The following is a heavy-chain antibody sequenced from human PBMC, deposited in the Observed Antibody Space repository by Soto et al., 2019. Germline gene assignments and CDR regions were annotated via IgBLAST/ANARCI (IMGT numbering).Heavy chain of an antibody. CDR2: ISGSGGST. V-gene: IGHV3-23*01. J-gene: IGHJ4*02. CDR3: AKEDDYGDYAVNDYFDY. CDR1: GFTFSSYA. Sequence: PGGSLRLSCAASGFTFSSYAMSWFRQAPGKGLEWVSAISGSGGSTYYADSVKGRSTISRDNSKNTLYLQMNSLRAEDTAVYYCAKEDDYGDYAVNDYFDYWGQGTLVTVSS. D-gene: IGHD4-17*01.